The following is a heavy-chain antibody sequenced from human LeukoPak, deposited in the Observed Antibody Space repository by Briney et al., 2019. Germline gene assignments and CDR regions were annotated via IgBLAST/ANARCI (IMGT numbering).Heavy chain of an antibody. CDR3: ARVGAYALGGRLPKY. Sequence: ASVKVSCKASGYTFTSYDINWVRQATGQGLEWMGWMNPNSGNTGYAQKFQGRVTITRNTSISTAYMELSSLRSEDTAVYYCARVGAYALGGRLPKYWGQEPLVTVSS. D-gene: IGHD2-2*01. J-gene: IGHJ4*02. CDR2: MNPNSGNT. CDR1: GYTFTSYD. V-gene: IGHV1-8*03.